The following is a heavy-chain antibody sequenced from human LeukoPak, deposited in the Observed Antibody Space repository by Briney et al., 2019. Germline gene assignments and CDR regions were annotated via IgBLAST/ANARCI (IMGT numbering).Heavy chain of an antibody. J-gene: IGHJ4*02. CDR3: ARGPHYYDSSGYMRG. D-gene: IGHD3-22*01. Sequence: ASVKVSCKASGYTFTGYYMHWVRQAPGQGLEWMGWINPNSGGTNYAQKFQGRVTMTRDTSISTAYMELSRLRSDDTAVYYCARGPHYYDSSGYMRGWGQGTLVTVSS. CDR2: INPNSGGT. CDR1: GYTFTGYY. V-gene: IGHV1-2*02.